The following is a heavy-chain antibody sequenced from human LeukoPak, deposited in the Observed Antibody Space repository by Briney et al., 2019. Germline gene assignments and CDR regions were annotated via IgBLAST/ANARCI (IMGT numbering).Heavy chain of an antibody. J-gene: IGHJ4*02. D-gene: IGHD3-22*01. CDR3: ARGLTTYYDRSGDDY. Sequence: SETLSLTCTVSGGSISSYYWSWIRQPPGKGLEWIGYIYYSGSTNYNPSLKSRVTISVDTSKNQFSLKLSSVTAADTAVYYCARGLTTYYDRSGDDYWGQGTLVTVPS. CDR2: IYYSGST. CDR1: GGSISSYY. V-gene: IGHV4-59*01.